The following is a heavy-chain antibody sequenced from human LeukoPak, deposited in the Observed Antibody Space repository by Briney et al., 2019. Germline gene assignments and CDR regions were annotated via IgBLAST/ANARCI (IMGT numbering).Heavy chain of an antibody. D-gene: IGHD5-24*01. Sequence: GGSLRLSCAASGFTFSRYWMTWVRQAPEKGLEWVANIKQDGSEKYYVDSVKGRFTISRDNAKNSLCLQMNSLRGEDTAVYYCVREKAGDGYNFDYWGQGTLVTVSS. CDR2: IKQDGSEK. CDR3: VREKAGDGYNFDY. V-gene: IGHV3-7*01. J-gene: IGHJ4*02. CDR1: GFTFSRYW.